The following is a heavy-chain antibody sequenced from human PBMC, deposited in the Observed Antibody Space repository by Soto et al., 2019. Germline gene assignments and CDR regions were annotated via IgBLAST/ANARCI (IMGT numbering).Heavy chain of an antibody. J-gene: IGHJ4*02. CDR2: ISSSSSTI. Sequence: EVQLVESGGGLVQPGGSLRLSCEASGFTFSSFTMNWVRQAPGKGLEWVSYISSSSSTIYYAHSVKGRFTISKDNAKNSLYLQMNSLRAEDTAVCYCARDPRGAGTTFDCWGQGTLVTVSS. D-gene: IGHD1-7*01. CDR3: ARDPRGAGTTFDC. CDR1: GFTFSSFT. V-gene: IGHV3-48*01.